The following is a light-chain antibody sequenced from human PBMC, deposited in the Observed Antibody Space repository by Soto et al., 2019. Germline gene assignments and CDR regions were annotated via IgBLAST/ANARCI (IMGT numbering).Light chain of an antibody. CDR3: SSYTSTSTI. CDR2: AVT. V-gene: IGLV2-14*01. J-gene: IGLJ1*01. CDR1: SSDVGGYNY. Sequence: QSALTQPASVSGSPGQSITISCTGTSSDVGGYNYVSWYQQHPGKAPKLMIYAVTDRPSGVSSRFSGSKSGNTASLTISGLQAEDEADYYCSSYTSTSTIFGTATKVTV.